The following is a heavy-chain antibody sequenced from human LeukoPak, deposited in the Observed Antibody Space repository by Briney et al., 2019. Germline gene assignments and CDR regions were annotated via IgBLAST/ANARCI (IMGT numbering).Heavy chain of an antibody. CDR1: GGTFSSYA. J-gene: IGHJ4*02. Sequence: SVKVSCKASGGTFSSYAISRVRQAPGQGLEWMGGIIHIFGTANYAQKFQGRVTITTDESTSTAYMELSSLRSEDTAVYYCARYYDSSGYYFDYWGQGTLVTVSS. CDR2: IIHIFGTA. V-gene: IGHV1-69*05. CDR3: ARYYDSSGYYFDY. D-gene: IGHD3-22*01.